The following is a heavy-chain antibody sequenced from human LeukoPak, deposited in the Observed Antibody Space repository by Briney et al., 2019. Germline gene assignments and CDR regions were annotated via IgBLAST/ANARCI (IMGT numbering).Heavy chain of an antibody. D-gene: IGHD4-11*01. CDR2: INPNSGGT. Sequence: GASVKVSCKASGYTFTGYYMHWVRQAPGQGLGWMGRINPNSGGTNYAQKFQGRVTMTRDTSTSTAYMELSRLRSDDTAVYYCARDDYSNGIWWGQGTLVTVSS. V-gene: IGHV1-2*06. CDR3: ARDDYSNGIW. CDR1: GYTFTGYY. J-gene: IGHJ4*02.